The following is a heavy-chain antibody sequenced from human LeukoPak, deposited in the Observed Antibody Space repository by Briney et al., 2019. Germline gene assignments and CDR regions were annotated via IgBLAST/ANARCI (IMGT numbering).Heavy chain of an antibody. CDR1: GGSFSGYY. CDR3: ARGSLWFGEDY. D-gene: IGHD3-10*01. CDR2: INHSGST. J-gene: IGHJ4*02. V-gene: IGHV4-34*01. Sequence: SETLSLTCAVYGGSFSGYYWSWIRQPPGKGLEWTGEINHSGSTNYNPSLKSRVTISVDTSKNQFSLKLSSVTAADTAVYYCARGSLWFGEDYWGQGTLVTVSS.